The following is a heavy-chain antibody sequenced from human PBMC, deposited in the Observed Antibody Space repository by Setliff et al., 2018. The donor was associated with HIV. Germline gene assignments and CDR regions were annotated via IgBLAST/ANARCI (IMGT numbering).Heavy chain of an antibody. CDR3: ARAPSWQRQVDF. J-gene: IGHJ4*02. V-gene: IGHV3-30*04. D-gene: IGHD6-25*01. CDR1: GFTFSNYA. Sequence: PGGSLRLSCAVSGFTFSNYAMHWVRQASGKGLEWVAVISYDGNHKYYSDSVKGRFTISRDNSKNTLYLQMDSLRPKDTAAYYCARAPSWQRQVDFWGQGTLVTVS. CDR2: ISYDGNHK.